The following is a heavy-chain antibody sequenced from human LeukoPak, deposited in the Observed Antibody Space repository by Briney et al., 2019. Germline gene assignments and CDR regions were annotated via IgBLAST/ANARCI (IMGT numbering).Heavy chain of an antibody. V-gene: IGHV1-2*02. CDR3: ASGSSSWRIDY. CDR2: IIPNSGGT. D-gene: IGHD6-13*01. CDR1: GYTFTGYY. Sequence: ASVKVSCKASGYTFTGYYTHWVRQAPGQGLEWMGWIIPNSGGTSYAQKFQGRVTMTRDTSISTTYMDLSRLRSDDTAVYYCASGSSSWRIDYWGQGTLVTVSS. J-gene: IGHJ4*02.